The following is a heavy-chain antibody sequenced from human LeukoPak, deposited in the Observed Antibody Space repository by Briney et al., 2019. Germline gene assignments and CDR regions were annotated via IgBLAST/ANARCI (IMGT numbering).Heavy chain of an antibody. V-gene: IGHV1-18*01. CDR2: NT. D-gene: IGHD3-10*01. J-gene: IGHJ4*02. Sequence: ASVKVSCKASGYSFNNYGITWVRQAPGQGLEWMGYNTNYARKFQGRVTMTTDTSTSTAYMELRSLRSDDTAVYYCARGGGRKCDYWGQGTLVTVSS. CDR1: GYSFNNYG. CDR3: ARGGGRKCDY.